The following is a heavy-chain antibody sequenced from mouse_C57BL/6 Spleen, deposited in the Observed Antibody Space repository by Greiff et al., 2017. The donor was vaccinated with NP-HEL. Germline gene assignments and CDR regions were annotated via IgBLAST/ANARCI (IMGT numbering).Heavy chain of an antibody. V-gene: IGHV1-82*01. CDR3: ASYYDYYY. CDR1: GYAFSSSW. D-gene: IGHD2-4*01. J-gene: IGHJ2*01. CDR2: IYPGDGDT. Sequence: VQLQQSGPELVKPGASVKISCKASGYAFSSSWMNWVKQRPGQGLEWIGRIYPGDGDTNYNGKFKGKATLTADKSSSTAYMQLSSLTSEDSAVYFCASYYDYYYWGQGTTLTVSS.